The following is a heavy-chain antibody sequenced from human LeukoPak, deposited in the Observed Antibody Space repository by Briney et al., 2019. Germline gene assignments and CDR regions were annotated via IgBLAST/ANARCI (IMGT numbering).Heavy chain of an antibody. Sequence: ASVKVCCKASGYTFTSYGISWVRQAPGQGLEWMGWISAYNGNTNYAQKLQGRVTMTTDTSTSTAYMELRSLRSDDTAVYYCARDRMTTVTTTGWFNWFDPWGQGTLVTVSS. J-gene: IGHJ5*02. CDR2: ISAYNGNT. CDR1: GYTFTSYG. V-gene: IGHV1-18*01. CDR3: ARDRMTTVTTTGWFNWFDP. D-gene: IGHD4-17*01.